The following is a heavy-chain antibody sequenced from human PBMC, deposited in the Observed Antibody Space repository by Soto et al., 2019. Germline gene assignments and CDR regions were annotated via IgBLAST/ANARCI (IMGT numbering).Heavy chain of an antibody. V-gene: IGHV3-15*07. Sequence: GGSLRLSCAASGFTFTNAWINWVRQAPGKGLEWVGRIKSKTDGGTTDYAEPVKGRSAISRDDPNNMVYLQMNSLKIEDTAVYYCTTDSYSTIIIVRFDYWGHGTLVTVSS. J-gene: IGHJ4*01. D-gene: IGHD3-22*01. CDR3: TTDSYSTIIIVRFDY. CDR1: GFTFTNAW. CDR2: IKSKTDGGTT.